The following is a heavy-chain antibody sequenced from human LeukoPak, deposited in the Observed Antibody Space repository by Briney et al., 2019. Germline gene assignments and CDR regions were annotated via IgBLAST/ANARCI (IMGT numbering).Heavy chain of an antibody. CDR2: IYHSGTI. Sequence: PWETLSLTCTVSGYSIRSDYYWGWIRQSPGKGLEWIGSIYHSGTIYYNPSLKSRVTISVDTSKNPFSLKLSSVTAADTALYYCASLFGGYNHGTLDYWGQGTLVTVSS. V-gene: IGHV4-38-2*02. CDR3: ASLFGGYNHGTLDY. CDR1: GYSIRSDYY. J-gene: IGHJ4*02. D-gene: IGHD5-24*01.